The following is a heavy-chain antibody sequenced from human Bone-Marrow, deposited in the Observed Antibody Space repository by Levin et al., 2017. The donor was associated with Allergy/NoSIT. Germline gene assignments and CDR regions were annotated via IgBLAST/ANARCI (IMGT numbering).Heavy chain of an antibody. J-gene: IGHJ4*02. Sequence: SQTLSLTCAVYGGSFSGYYWSWIRQPPGKGLEWIGEINHSGSTNYNPSLKSRVTISVDTSKNQFSLKLSSVTAADTAVYYCARVIGGYDLIDYWGQGTLVTVSS. CDR3: ARVIGGYDLIDY. CDR2: INHSGST. D-gene: IGHD5-12*01. V-gene: IGHV4-34*01. CDR1: GGSFSGYY.